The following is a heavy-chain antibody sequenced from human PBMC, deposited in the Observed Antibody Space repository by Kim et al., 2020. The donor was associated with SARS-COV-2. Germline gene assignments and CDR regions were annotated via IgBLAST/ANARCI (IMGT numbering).Heavy chain of an antibody. V-gene: IGHV4-39*01. Sequence: SETLSLTCTVSGGSISSSSYYWGWIRQPPGKGLEWIGSIYYSGSTYYNPSLKSRVTISVDTSKNQFSLKLSSVTAADTAVYYCARHTTMVRGVTQRDWFDPGAQGTLVTVSS. CDR3: ARHTTMVRGVTQRDWFDP. D-gene: IGHD3-10*01. J-gene: IGHJ5*02. CDR2: IYYSGST. CDR1: GGSISSSSYY.